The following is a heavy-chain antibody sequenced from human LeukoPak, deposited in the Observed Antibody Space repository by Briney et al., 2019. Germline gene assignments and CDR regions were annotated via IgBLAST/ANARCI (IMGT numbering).Heavy chain of an antibody. J-gene: IGHJ3*02. CDR3: TYYDNSGYDGVFPHHAFDI. V-gene: IGHV4-34*01. CDR2: INHSGST. CDR1: GGSISSYY. Sequence: SETLSLTCTVSGGSISSYYWSWIRQPPGKGLEWIGEINHSGSTNYNPSLKSRVTISVDTSKNQFSLKLSSVTAADTAVYYCTYYDNSGYDGVFPHHAFDIWGQGTMVTVSS. D-gene: IGHD3-22*01.